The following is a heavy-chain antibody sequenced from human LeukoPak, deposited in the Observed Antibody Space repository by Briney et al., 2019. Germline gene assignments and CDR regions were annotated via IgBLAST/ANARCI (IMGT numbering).Heavy chain of an antibody. V-gene: IGHV4-34*01. CDR1: GGSFSGYY. Sequence: SETLSLTCVVYGGSFSGYYWSWIRQPPGKGLEWIGEINHSGSTNYNPSLKSRVTISVDTSKNQFSLKLSSVTAADTAVYYCARRYCSGGSCYSGGFDYWGQGTLVTVSS. J-gene: IGHJ4*02. CDR2: INHSGST. D-gene: IGHD2-15*01. CDR3: ARRYCSGGSCYSGGFDY.